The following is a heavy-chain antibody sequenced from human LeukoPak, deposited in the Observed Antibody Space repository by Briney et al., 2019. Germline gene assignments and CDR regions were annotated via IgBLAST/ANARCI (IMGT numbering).Heavy chain of an antibody. CDR1: GFTFSSYW. CDR2: IKQDGSDK. V-gene: IGHV3-7*03. CDR3: ARWPVASKRGFDY. J-gene: IGHJ4*02. D-gene: IGHD6-19*01. Sequence: GGSLRLSCVASGFTFSSYWMTWVRQAAGKGLEWVANIKQDGSDKWYVDSVKGRFTISRDNPENSLYLQMHNLRAEDTAVYHCARWPVASKRGFDYWGQGTLVTVSS.